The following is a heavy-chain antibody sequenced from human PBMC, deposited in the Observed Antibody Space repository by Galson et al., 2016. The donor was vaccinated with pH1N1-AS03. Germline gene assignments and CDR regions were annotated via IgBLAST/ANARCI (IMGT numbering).Heavy chain of an antibody. J-gene: IGHJ4*02. V-gene: IGHV4-61*08. CDR3: ARTHDYGGNVFDY. CDR1: GGSISSGGNY. Sequence: ETLSLTCSVSGGSISSGGNYWTWIRQHPGKGLEWIGYIYDSGSTNYNPSLKSRVTISVDTSKNQFSLKLSSVTAADTAVYYCARTHDYGGNVFDYWGQGTLVTVSS. D-gene: IGHD4-23*01. CDR2: IYDSGST.